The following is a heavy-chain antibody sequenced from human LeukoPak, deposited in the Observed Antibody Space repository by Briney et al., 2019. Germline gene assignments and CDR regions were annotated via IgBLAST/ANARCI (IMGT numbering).Heavy chain of an antibody. V-gene: IGHV1-46*01. D-gene: IGHD4-23*01. Sequence: ASVKVSCKASGYTFTSYYMHWVRQAPGQGLEWMGIINPSGGSTSYAQKFQGRVTMTRDMSTSTDYMGLSSLRSEDTAVYYCARDNSVEDTAWWFDPWGQGTLVTVSS. CDR3: ARDNSVEDTAWWFDP. CDR1: GYTFTSYY. J-gene: IGHJ5*02. CDR2: INPSGGST.